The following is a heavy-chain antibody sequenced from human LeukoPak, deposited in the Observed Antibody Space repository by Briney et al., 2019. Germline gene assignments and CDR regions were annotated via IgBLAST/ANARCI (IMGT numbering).Heavy chain of an antibody. CDR2: INSDGSST. J-gene: IGHJ3*02. Sequence: GGSLRLSCAASGFTFSSYWMHWVRQAPGKGLVWVSRINSDGSSTSYADSVKGRFTISRDNAKNTLYMQMNSLRAEDTAVYYCARVRAEMAAYDAFDIWGQGTMVTVSS. CDR1: GFTFSSYW. V-gene: IGHV3-74*01. D-gene: IGHD5-24*01. CDR3: ARVRAEMAAYDAFDI.